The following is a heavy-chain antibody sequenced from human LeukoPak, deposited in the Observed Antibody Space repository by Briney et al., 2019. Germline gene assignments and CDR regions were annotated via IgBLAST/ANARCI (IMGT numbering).Heavy chain of an antibody. Sequence: SETLSLTCAVYGGSFSGYYWSWIRQPPGKGLEWIGEINHSGSTNYNPSLKSRVTISVDTSKNQFSLKLSPVTAADTAVYYCARGSVAFGYWGQGTLVTVSS. CDR3: ARGSVAFGY. V-gene: IGHV4-34*01. CDR1: GGSFSGYY. D-gene: IGHD6-19*01. CDR2: INHSGST. J-gene: IGHJ4*02.